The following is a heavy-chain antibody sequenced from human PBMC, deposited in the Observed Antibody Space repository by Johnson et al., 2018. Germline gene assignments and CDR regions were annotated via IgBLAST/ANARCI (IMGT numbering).Heavy chain of an antibody. V-gene: IGHV4-31*03. CDR3: ARGVVVLAATYYHYYGMDV. CDR2: IYYSGST. Sequence: QVQLQESGPGLVKPSQTLSLTCTVSGGSISSGGYYWNWIRQHPGKGLEWIGFIYYSGSTYYNPSLKSRLTISVDTSKNQFPLKLTSVTAADTAVYYCARGVVVLAATYYHYYGMDVWGQGTTVTVSS. J-gene: IGHJ6*02. D-gene: IGHD2-15*01. CDR1: GGSISSGGYY.